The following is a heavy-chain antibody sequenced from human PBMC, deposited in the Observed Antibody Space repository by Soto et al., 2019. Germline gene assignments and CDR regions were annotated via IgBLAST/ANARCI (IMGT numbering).Heavy chain of an antibody. V-gene: IGHV1-18*01. CDR2: ISAHNGNT. CDR1: GYTFTSYG. Sequence: QVHLVQSGAEVKKPGASVKVSCKGSGYTFTSYGITWVRQAPGQGLEWMGWISAHNGNTDYAQKLEGRVTVTRDTSTSTAYMELRSLKSDDTAVYYCARGRYGGYWGQGALVTVSS. CDR3: ARGRYGGY. J-gene: IGHJ4*02. D-gene: IGHD3-10*01.